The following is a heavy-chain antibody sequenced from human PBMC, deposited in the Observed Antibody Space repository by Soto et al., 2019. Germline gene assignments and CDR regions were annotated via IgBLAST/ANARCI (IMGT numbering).Heavy chain of an antibody. CDR1: GFTFSSYS. Sequence: EVQLVESGGGLVKPGGSLRLSCAASGFTFSSYSMNWVRQAPGKGLEWVSSISSGSSFIYYADSLKGRFTISRDNAKNSLYLQMNSLRAEDTAVYYCARRHDYGDLWGQGTLVTVSS. J-gene: IGHJ4*02. V-gene: IGHV3-21*01. CDR2: ISSGSSFI. CDR3: ARRHDYGDL.